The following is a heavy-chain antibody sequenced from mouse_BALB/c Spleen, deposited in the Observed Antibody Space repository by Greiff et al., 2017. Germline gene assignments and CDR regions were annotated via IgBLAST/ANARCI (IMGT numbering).Heavy chain of an antibody. V-gene: IGHV1-15*01. J-gene: IGHJ3*01. Sequence: QVQLQQSGAELVRPGASVTLSCKASGYTFTDYEMHWVKQTPVHGLEWIGAIDPETGGTAYNQKFKGKATLTADKSSSTAYMELLSLTSEDSAVYYCTRGGDGYPFAYWGQGTLVTVSA. CDR3: TRGGDGYPFAY. D-gene: IGHD2-3*01. CDR1: GYTFTDYE. CDR2: IDPETGGT.